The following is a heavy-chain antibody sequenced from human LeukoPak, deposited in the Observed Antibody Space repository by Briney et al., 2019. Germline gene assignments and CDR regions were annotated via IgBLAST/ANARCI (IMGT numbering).Heavy chain of an antibody. CDR2: IYYSGST. V-gene: IGHV4-59*01. D-gene: IGHD3-22*01. CDR1: GGSISSCF. J-gene: IGHJ4*02. CDR3: ARSGAIDSCGYNYVDH. Sequence: SETLSLTCTVSGGSISSCFWNWFRQSPGKGLEWIGYIYYSGSTNYNPSLKSRVTISVDTSKNQFSLKLTSVTAADTAVYYCARSGAIDSCGYNYVDHWGQGTLVTVSS.